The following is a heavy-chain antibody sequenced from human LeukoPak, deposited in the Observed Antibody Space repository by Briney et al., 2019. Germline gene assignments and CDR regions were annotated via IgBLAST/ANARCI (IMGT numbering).Heavy chain of an antibody. J-gene: IGHJ4*02. CDR3: ARDDRFQWELTPGGY. CDR1: GFTFSSYW. Sequence: PGGSLRLSCAASGFTFSSYWMSWVRQAPGKGLEWVANIKQDGSEKYYVDSVKGRFTISRDNAKNSLYLQMNSLRVEDTAVYYCARDDRFQWELTPGGYWGQGTLVTVSS. D-gene: IGHD1-26*01. CDR2: IKQDGSEK. V-gene: IGHV3-7*01.